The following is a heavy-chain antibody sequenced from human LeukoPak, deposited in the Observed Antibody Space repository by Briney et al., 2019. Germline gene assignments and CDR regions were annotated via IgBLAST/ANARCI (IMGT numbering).Heavy chain of an antibody. CDR1: GYSFSTYW. CDR3: ARHLRVGATQSDFDY. D-gene: IGHD1-26*01. CDR2: IYPGDSDT. Sequence: GESLRISCKGSGYSFSTYWIAWVRQMPGKGLERMGIIYPGDSDTRYSPSFQGQVTISADKSISTAYLQWSSLKASDTAMYYCARHLRVGATQSDFDYWGQGTLVTVSS. V-gene: IGHV5-51*01. J-gene: IGHJ4*02.